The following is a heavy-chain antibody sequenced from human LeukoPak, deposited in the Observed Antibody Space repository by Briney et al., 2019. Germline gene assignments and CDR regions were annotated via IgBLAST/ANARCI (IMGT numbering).Heavy chain of an antibody. CDR2: IYYSGST. J-gene: IGHJ4*02. CDR3: ARDRYCSSTSCYKHSDY. CDR1: GGSISSYY. V-gene: IGHV4-59*12. D-gene: IGHD2-2*02. Sequence: SETLSLTCTVSGGSISSYYWSWIRQPPGKGLEWIGYIYYSGSTNYNPSLKSRVTISVDTSKNQFSLKLSSVTAADTAVYYCARDRYCSSTSCYKHSDYWGQGTLVTVSS.